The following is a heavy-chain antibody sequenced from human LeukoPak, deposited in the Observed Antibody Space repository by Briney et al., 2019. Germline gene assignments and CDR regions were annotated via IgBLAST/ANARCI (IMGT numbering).Heavy chain of an antibody. Sequence: SETLSLTCTVSGGSISTYCWSWIRQPPGKGLEWIGYIYYSGSTYYNPSLKSRVTISVDTSKNQFSLKLSSVTAADTAVYYCARDRLDTAMVPGWFDPWGQGTLVTVSS. CDR2: IYYSGST. CDR3: ARDRLDTAMVPGWFDP. D-gene: IGHD5-18*01. CDR1: GGSISTYC. J-gene: IGHJ5*02. V-gene: IGHV4-59*12.